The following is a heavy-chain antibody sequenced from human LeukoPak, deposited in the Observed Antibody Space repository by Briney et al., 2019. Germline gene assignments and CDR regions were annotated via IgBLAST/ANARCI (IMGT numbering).Heavy chain of an antibody. CDR1: GGSISSGGYY. Sequence: SETLSLTCTVSGGSISSGGYYWSWIRQHPGKGLEWIGYIYYSGSTYYNPSLKSRVTMSVGTSKNQFSLKLSSVTAADTAVYYCARDSPWEAALDYWGQGTLVTVSS. D-gene: IGHD6-6*01. CDR3: ARDSPWEAALDY. V-gene: IGHV4-31*03. CDR2: IYYSGST. J-gene: IGHJ4*02.